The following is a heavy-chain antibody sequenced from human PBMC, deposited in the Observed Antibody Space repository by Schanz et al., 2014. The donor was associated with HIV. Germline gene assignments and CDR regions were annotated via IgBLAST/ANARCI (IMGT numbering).Heavy chain of an antibody. Sequence: VQLVESGGGVVQPGRSLRLSCVASGFNFNSYGMHWVRQAPGKGLEWVSGINWSGSSTAYADSVKGRFTISRDNAKKSLYLQMNSLRAEDTALYYCSKATSGSRGWYTGSDWGQGTLVTVSS. J-gene: IGHJ4*02. CDR2: INWSGSST. D-gene: IGHD6-19*01. V-gene: IGHV3-20*04. CDR3: SKATSGSRGWYTGSD. CDR1: GFNFNSYG.